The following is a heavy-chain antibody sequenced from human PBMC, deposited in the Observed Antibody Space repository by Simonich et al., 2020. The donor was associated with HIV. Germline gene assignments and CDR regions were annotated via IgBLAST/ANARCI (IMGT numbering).Heavy chain of an antibody. CDR2: INHRGRT. D-gene: IGHD2-21*01. V-gene: IGHV4-34*01. CDR3: ARLTACGLGEYFQH. CDR1: GGSFSGYY. Sequence: QVQLQQWGAGLLKPSETLSLTCAVYGGSFSGYYWSWIRQPPGKGLGWIGEINHRGRTNYNPSLKSRVTISVDTSKNQFSLKLSSVTAADTAVYYCARLTACGLGEYFQHWGQGTLVTVSS. J-gene: IGHJ1*01.